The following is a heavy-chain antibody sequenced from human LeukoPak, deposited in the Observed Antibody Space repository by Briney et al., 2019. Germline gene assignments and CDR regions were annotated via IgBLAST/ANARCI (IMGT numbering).Heavy chain of an antibody. CDR3: ASGYSGYFDY. CDR1: GDSISSGDYY. Sequence: SETLSLTCTVSGDSISSGDYYWSWIRQPAGKGLEWIGRIYTSGSTNYNPSLKSRVTMSVDTSKNQFSLKLSSVTAADTAVYYCASGYSGYFDYWGQGTLVTVSS. J-gene: IGHJ4*02. V-gene: IGHV4-61*02. CDR2: IYTSGST. D-gene: IGHD5-12*01.